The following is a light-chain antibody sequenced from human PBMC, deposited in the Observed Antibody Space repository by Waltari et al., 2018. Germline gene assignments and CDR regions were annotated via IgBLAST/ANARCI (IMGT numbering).Light chain of an antibody. CDR3: SSYAGSNHLV. CDR2: EVN. J-gene: IGLJ3*02. V-gene: IGLV2-8*01. CDR1: SSDVGGYNY. Sequence: QSALTQPPSASGSPGQSVTISCTGTSSDVGGYNYVSWYQHHPGKAPNPMVYEVNKRPSGVPERFSGSKSGNTASLTVSGLQAEDESDYYCSSYAGSNHLVFGGGTKLTVL.